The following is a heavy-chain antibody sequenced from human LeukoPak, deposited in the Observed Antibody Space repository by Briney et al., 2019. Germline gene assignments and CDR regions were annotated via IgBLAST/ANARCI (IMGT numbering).Heavy chain of an antibody. Sequence: PGGSLRLSCAASGFTFSSYWMHWVRQAPGKGLVWVSRINSDGSSTSYADSVKGRFTISRDNAKNTLYLQMNSLRAEDTAVYYCARVLGYCSSTSCYEVGYWGQGTLVTVSS. CDR3: ARVLGYCSSTSCYEVGY. V-gene: IGHV3-74*01. CDR1: GFTFSSYW. D-gene: IGHD2-2*01. J-gene: IGHJ4*02. CDR2: INSDGSST.